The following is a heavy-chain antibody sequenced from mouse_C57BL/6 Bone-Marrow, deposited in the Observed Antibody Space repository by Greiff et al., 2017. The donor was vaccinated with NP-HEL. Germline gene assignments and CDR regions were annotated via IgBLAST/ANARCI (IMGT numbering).Heavy chain of an antibody. D-gene: IGHD3-2*02. CDR3: ARKLRLQDYAMDY. Sequence: VQLQQSGAELVRPGASVKLSCKASGYTFTDYYINWVKQRPGQGLEWIARIYPGSGNTYYNEKFKGKATLTAEKSSSTAYMQLSSLTSEDSAVYVWARKLRLQDYAMDYWGQGTSVTVSS. V-gene: IGHV1-76*01. CDR1: GYTFTDYY. CDR2: IYPGSGNT. J-gene: IGHJ4*01.